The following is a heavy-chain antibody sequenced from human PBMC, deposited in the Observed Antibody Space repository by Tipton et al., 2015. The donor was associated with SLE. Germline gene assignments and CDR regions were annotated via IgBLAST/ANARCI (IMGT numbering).Heavy chain of an antibody. V-gene: IGHV4-39*07. CDR2: IYSSGSA. J-gene: IGHJ4*02. CDR3: ASLNVVATIANF. CDR1: GRSINSGIYS. Sequence: TLSLTCTVSGRSINSGIYSWVWIRQPPGKGLEWIGNIYSSGSAYYNPSLKSRVTISLHTSKNQFSLKLSSVTAADTAVYYCASLNVVATIANFWGQGTLVTVSS. D-gene: IGHD5-12*01.